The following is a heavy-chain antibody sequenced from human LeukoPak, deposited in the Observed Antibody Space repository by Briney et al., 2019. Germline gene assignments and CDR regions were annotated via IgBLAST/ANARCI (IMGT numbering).Heavy chain of an antibody. D-gene: IGHD6-13*01. V-gene: IGHV1-2*02. Sequence: ASVKVSCKASGYTFTGYYMHWVRQAPGQGLEWMGWINPNSGGTNYAQKFQGRVTMTRDTSISTAYMELSRLRSDDTAVYYCARGAFSSSWSNRDAFDIWGQGTMVTVSS. J-gene: IGHJ3*02. CDR1: GYTFTGYY. CDR2: INPNSGGT. CDR3: ARGAFSSSWSNRDAFDI.